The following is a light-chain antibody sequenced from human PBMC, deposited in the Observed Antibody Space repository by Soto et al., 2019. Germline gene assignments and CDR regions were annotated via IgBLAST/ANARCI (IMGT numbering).Light chain of an antibody. CDR3: QQYYSYPIA. CDR2: AAS. V-gene: IGKV1-8*01. CDR1: QGISSY. Sequence: IQMTQSPSSLSASIGDRVTITCRASQGISSYLDWYQQKPGKAPKLLIYAASTLQTGVPSRFRGSGSGTDFTLTISSLQSEDFATYYCQQYYSYPIAFGPGTKVDIK. J-gene: IGKJ3*01.